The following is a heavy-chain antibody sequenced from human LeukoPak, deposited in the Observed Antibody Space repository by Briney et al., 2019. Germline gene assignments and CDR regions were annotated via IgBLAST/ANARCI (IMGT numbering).Heavy chain of an antibody. V-gene: IGHV3-30-3*01. Sequence: GGSLRLSCAASGFIFSGYAIHWVRQAPGKGLEWVAVISYDGSNKYYADSVKGRFTISRDNSKNTLYLQMNSLRAEDTAVYYCAKDRAYCGGDCYPGSDFDYWGQGTLVTVSS. CDR1: GFIFSGYA. CDR3: AKDRAYCGGDCYPGSDFDY. D-gene: IGHD2-21*02. CDR2: ISYDGSNK. J-gene: IGHJ4*02.